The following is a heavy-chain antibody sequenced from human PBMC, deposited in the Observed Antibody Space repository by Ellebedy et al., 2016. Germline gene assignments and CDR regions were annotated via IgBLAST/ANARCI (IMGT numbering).Heavy chain of an antibody. Sequence: GESLKISXAASGFTFSRFGMHWVRQAPGKGLEWVAVISYDGSNKYYADSVKGRFTISRDNSKNTLYLQMNSLRAEDTAVYYCAKDRAVTTYVLVYWGQGTLVTVSS. V-gene: IGHV3-30*18. D-gene: IGHD4-17*01. CDR2: ISYDGSNK. CDR1: GFTFSRFG. J-gene: IGHJ4*02. CDR3: AKDRAVTTYVLVY.